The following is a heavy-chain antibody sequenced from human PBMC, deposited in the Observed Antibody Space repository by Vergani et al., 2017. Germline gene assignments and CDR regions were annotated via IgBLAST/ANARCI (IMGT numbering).Heavy chain of an antibody. Sequence: QLQLQELGPGLVKPSETLSLTCTVSGGSISSSSYYWGWIRQPPGKGLEWIGSIYYSGSTYYNPSLKSRVTISVDTSKNQFSLKLSSVTAADTAVYYCARVVSTNSRIAVAGKLDYWGQGTLVTVSS. CDR3: ARVVSTNSRIAVAGKLDY. CDR2: IYYSGST. D-gene: IGHD6-19*01. CDR1: GGSISSSSYY. J-gene: IGHJ4*02. V-gene: IGHV4-39*01.